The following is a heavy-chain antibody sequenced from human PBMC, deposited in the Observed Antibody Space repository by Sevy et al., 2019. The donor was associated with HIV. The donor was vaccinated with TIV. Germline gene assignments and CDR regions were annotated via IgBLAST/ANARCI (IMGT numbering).Heavy chain of an antibody. CDR3: VGSRSGLPHFDY. Sequence: ASVKVSCKVSRYSLTELSMHWVRQAPGKGLEWMGGFDPEDGKTIYAQKFQGRVTMNEDTSTDTAYMELGSLRSEDTAVFYCVGSRSGLPHFDYWGQGTLVTVSS. CDR2: FDPEDGKT. D-gene: IGHD5-12*01. CDR1: RYSLTELS. J-gene: IGHJ4*02. V-gene: IGHV1-24*01.